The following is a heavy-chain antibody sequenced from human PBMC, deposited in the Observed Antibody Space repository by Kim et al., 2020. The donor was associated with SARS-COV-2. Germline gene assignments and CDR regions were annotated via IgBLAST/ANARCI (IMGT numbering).Heavy chain of an antibody. CDR3: AAPSPIKSYYYYYGMDV. V-gene: IGHV1-58*01. Sequence: SVKVSCKASGFTFTSSAVQWVRQARGQRLEWIGWIVVGSGNTNYAQKFQERVTITRDMSTSTAYMELSSLRSEDTAVYYCAAPSPIKSYYYYYGMDVWGQGTTVTVSS. J-gene: IGHJ6*02. CDR1: GFTFTSSA. CDR2: IVVGSGNT.